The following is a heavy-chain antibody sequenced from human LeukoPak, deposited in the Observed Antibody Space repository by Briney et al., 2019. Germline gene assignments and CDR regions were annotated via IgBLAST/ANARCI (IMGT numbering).Heavy chain of an antibody. V-gene: IGHV3-7*01. CDR1: GFTFSNYW. Sequence: GGSLRLCCAASGFTFSNYWMSWVRQAPGKGLEWVANIKPDGGDKYYVGSVKGRFTISRDNDKNSMCLQMNSLRAEDTAVYYCARERGWELPSSFDSWGQGTLVTVSS. CDR3: ARERGWELPSSFDS. CDR2: IKPDGGDK. J-gene: IGHJ4*02. D-gene: IGHD1-26*01.